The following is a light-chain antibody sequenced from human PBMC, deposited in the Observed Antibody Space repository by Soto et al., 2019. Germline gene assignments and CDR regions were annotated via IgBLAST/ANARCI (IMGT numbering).Light chain of an antibody. J-gene: IGKJ4*01. CDR2: DAS. V-gene: IGKV1-33*01. Sequence: DIQMTQSPSSLSASVGDRVTITCQASQDINNYLNWYQQKPGKAPKLLIYDASNLETGVPSRFSGSGSGTDFTFTISSLQPEDIATYYCQQYDNLPLTFGGGTMVEIK. CDR1: QDINNY. CDR3: QQYDNLPLT.